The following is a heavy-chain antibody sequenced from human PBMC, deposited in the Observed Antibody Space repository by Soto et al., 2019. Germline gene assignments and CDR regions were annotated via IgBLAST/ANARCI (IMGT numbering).Heavy chain of an antibody. CDR1: GYSFTSYW. J-gene: IGHJ6*02. CDR2: IDPSDSYT. Sequence: ESLKISCKGSGYSFTSYWISWVRQMPGKGLEWMWRIDPSDSYTNYSPSFQGHVTISADKSISTAYLQWSSLKASDTAMYYCARRPLRDHAIFGVAGQDGMEVWGHGTKLTASS. V-gene: IGHV5-10-1*01. D-gene: IGHD3-3*01. CDR3: ARRPLRDHAIFGVAGQDGMEV.